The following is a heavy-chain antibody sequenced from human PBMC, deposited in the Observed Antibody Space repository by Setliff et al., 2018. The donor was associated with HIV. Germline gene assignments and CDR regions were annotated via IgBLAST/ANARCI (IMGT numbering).Heavy chain of an antibody. Sequence: ASVKVSCKASGYIFTGSYIHWVRQAPGQGLERMGRINPNNGDANSAQKFQGRVTMTRDTSISTAYMELSRLRSDDTAVYYCARDRWVWGGSDSGYYYYFMDVWGKGTTVTVSS. CDR3: ARDRWVWGGSDSGYYYYFMDV. V-gene: IGHV1-2*06. J-gene: IGHJ6*03. CDR1: GYIFTGSY. D-gene: IGHD6-19*01. CDR2: INPNNGDA.